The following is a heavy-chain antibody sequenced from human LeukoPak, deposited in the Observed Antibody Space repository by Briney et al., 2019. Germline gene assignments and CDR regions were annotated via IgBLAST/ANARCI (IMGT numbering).Heavy chain of an antibody. V-gene: IGHV3-23*01. CDR3: AKESPDGPSGY. Sequence: GGSLRLSCAASGFTFSSYGMNWVRQTPGKGLEWVSAISGSGGSTYYADSVKGRFTISRDNSKNTLFLQMNSLRAEDTAVYYCAKESPDGPSGYWGQGTLVTASS. J-gene: IGHJ4*02. D-gene: IGHD5-24*01. CDR1: GFTFSSYG. CDR2: ISGSGGST.